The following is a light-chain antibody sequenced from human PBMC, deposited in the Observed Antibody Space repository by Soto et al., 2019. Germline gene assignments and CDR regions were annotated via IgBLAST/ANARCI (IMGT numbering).Light chain of an antibody. CDR3: QQYNNWPPYT. CDR1: QSVSSN. CDR2: GAS. V-gene: IGKV3-15*01. Sequence: EIVMTQSPATLDVSPGERATLSCRASQSVSSNLAWYQQKPGQAPRLLIYGASTRATGIPARFSGSGSGTEFTLTISSLQSEDFAVYYCQQYNNWPPYTFGQGTKLEIK. J-gene: IGKJ2*01.